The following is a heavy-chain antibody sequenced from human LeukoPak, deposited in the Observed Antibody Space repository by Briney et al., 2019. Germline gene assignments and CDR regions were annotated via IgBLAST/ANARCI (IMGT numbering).Heavy chain of an antibody. Sequence: ASVKVSCKVSGYSLTQLSMQWVRPGIGRGLEWMGGFDPVDGETIYEQKFQGRVTMTENTSTDTAYMELSSLRSDDTAVYYCAILLEDYAFSTGSAKDYWGQGTLVTVSS. J-gene: IGHJ4*02. V-gene: IGHV1-24*01. CDR2: FDPVDGET. CDR1: GYSLTQLS. D-gene: IGHD3-3*01. CDR3: AILLEDYAFSTGSAKDY.